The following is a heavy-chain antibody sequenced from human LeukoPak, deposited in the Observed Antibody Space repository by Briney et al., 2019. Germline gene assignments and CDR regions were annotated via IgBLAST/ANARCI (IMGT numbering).Heavy chain of an antibody. D-gene: IGHD2-15*01. CDR3: ARDLGSGGGFDY. Sequence: KPSETLSLTCSVSGGSISPYYWSWIRQPPGKGLEWIAYIYYSGNTNHNPSLKSRVTIPVDTSKNQFSLKLSSVTAADTAVYYCARDLGSGGGFDYWGQGTLVTVSS. V-gene: IGHV4-59*01. CDR2: IYYSGNT. CDR1: GGSISPYY. J-gene: IGHJ4*02.